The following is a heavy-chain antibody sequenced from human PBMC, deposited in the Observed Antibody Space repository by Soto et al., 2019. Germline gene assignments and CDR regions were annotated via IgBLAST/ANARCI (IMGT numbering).Heavy chain of an antibody. D-gene: IGHD5-18*01. CDR2: IYYSGST. J-gene: IGHJ6*04. CDR1: GCSISSGDYY. Sequence: LALTFTVSGCSISSGDYYWSWIRQPPGKGLEWIGYIYYSGSTYYNPSLKSRVTISVDTSKNQFSLKLSSVTAADTAVYYCASTAMVIWGEEYYGMDVWGKGTTVT. V-gene: IGHV4-30-4*01. CDR3: ASTAMVIWGEEYYGMDV.